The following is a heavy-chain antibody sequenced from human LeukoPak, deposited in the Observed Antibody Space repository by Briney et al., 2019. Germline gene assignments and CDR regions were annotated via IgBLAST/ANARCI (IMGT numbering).Heavy chain of an antibody. Sequence: SETLSLTCTVSGGSISSYYWSWIRQPPGKGLEWIGCIYYSGSTNYNPSLKSRVTISVDTSKNQFALKLSSVTAADTAVYYCARWYSSSSGGYGMDVWGQGTTVTVSS. CDR3: ARWYSSSSGGYGMDV. J-gene: IGHJ6*02. CDR1: GGSISSYY. D-gene: IGHD6-6*01. V-gene: IGHV4-59*01. CDR2: IYYSGST.